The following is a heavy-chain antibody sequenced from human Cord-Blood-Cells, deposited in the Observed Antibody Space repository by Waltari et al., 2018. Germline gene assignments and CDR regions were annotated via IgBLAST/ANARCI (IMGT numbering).Heavy chain of an antibody. CDR2: INAGNGNT. CDR1: GYTFTSSD. Sequence: QVQLVQSGAEVKKPGASVKVSCTASGYTFTSSDMHWVRQAPGQRLEWMGWINAGNGNTKYSQKFQGRVTITRDTSASTAYMELSSLRSEDTAVYYCARGTLSGVWGSSWGQGTLVTVSS. D-gene: IGHD7-27*01. CDR3: ARGTLSGVWGSS. V-gene: IGHV1-3*01. J-gene: IGHJ5*02.